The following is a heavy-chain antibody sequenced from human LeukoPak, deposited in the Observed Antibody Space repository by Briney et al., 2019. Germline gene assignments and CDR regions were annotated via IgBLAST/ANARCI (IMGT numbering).Heavy chain of an antibody. CDR1: GFTVSNSY. D-gene: IGHD3-22*01. CDR2: IYTGGNT. V-gene: IGHV3-53*01. Sequence: GGSLRLSCAASGFTVSNSYMSWVRQAPGKGLEWVSVIYTGGNTYYADSVKGRFTISRDNSKNTLYLQMNSLRAEDTAVYYCARASVDSSGFWINTFDYWGQGTLVTVSS. J-gene: IGHJ4*02. CDR3: ARASVDSSGFWINTFDY.